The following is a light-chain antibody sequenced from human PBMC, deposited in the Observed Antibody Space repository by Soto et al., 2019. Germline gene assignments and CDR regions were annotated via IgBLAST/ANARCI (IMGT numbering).Light chain of an antibody. J-gene: IGKJ1*01. CDR2: AAS. Sequence: AIRMTQAPSSLSASEGDRVTITCRASQGISSYLAWYQQKPGKAPKLLIYAASTLQSGVPSRFSGSGSGTDFTLTISCLQSEDFATYYCQQYYSYPRTFGQGTKVDIK. V-gene: IGKV1-8*01. CDR3: QQYYSYPRT. CDR1: QGISSY.